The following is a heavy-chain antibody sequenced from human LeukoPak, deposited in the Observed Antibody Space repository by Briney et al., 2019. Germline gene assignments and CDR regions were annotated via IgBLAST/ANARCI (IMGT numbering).Heavy chain of an antibody. CDR1: GGSISSYY. CDR2: IYDSGST. Sequence: SQTLSLTCTVSGGSISSYYWSWIRQPPGKGLEWIGYIYDSGSTSYNPSLKSRVTISVDTSKNQFSLKLSSVTAADTAVYYCARSWELYYFDYWGQGILVTVSS. CDR3: ARSWELYYFDY. J-gene: IGHJ4*02. D-gene: IGHD4-23*01. V-gene: IGHV4-59*01.